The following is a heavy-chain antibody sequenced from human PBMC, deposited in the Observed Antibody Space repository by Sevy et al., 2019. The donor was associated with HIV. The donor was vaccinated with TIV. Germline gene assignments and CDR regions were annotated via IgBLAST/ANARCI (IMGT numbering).Heavy chain of an antibody. D-gene: IGHD6-13*01. CDR3: ARETAADAFDV. Sequence: GVSLRLSCAATAFTFSSYDMHWVRQVAGKGLEWVSSIGLSGDTYFAGSVKGRFTISRDNVKNYLYLQMSSLRAGDTAVYYCARETAADAFDVWGQGTFVTVSS. CDR2: IGLSGDT. J-gene: IGHJ3*01. CDR1: AFTFSSYD. V-gene: IGHV3-13*01.